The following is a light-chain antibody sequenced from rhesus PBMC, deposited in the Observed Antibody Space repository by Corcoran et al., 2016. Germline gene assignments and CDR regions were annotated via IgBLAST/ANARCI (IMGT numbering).Light chain of an antibody. CDR3: QHYYAHPLT. J-gene: IGKJ4*01. CDR2: AAS. CDR1: QNIYSN. Sequence: DIQMTQSPSALSASVGDRVTISCRASQNIYSNLAWYQQKPGKAPKLLINAASSLQTGVPSRFSGSGSGTDFTLTINSLQAEDSAAYYCQHYYAHPLTFGGGTKVELK. V-gene: IGKV1-44*02.